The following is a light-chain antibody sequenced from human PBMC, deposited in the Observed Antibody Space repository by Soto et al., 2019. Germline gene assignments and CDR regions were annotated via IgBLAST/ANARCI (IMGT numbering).Light chain of an antibody. Sequence: QSVLTQPPSVSAAPGQTVTISCSGSSSNIARNYVSWYQQVPGAAPKLLTYDTDKRPSEIPDRFSGSKSGTSATLGITGLQTGDEADYHCATWDSSLSALVFGGGTKLTVL. V-gene: IGLV1-51*01. CDR3: ATWDSSLSALV. J-gene: IGLJ2*01. CDR1: SSNIARNY. CDR2: DTD.